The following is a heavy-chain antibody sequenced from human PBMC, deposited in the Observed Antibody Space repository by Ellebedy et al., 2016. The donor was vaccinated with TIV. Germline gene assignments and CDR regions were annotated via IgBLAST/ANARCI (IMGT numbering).Heavy chain of an antibody. J-gene: IGHJ5*02. CDR1: GFTFSSNS. CDR2: ISSTSRTI. CDR3: ARGFFEILTGFYPVGWFDP. Sequence: PGGSLRLSCAASGFTFSSNSMNWVRQAPGKGLEWVSYISSTSRTIYYADSVKGRFTISRDNAKNSLYLQMTSLRDDDTAIYYYARGFFEILTGFYPVGWFDPWGQGTLVTVSS. V-gene: IGHV3-48*02. D-gene: IGHD3-9*01.